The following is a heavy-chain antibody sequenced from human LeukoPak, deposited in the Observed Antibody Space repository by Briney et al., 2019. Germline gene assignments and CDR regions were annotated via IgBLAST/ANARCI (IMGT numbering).Heavy chain of an antibody. CDR1: GFTFSSYA. Sequence: LRLSCAASGFTFSSYAMSWVRQHPGKGLEWIGYIYYSGSTYYNPSLRSRVTISVDTSKNQFSLKLSSVTAADTAVYYCARDRVGATSDWYFDLWGRGTLVTVSS. J-gene: IGHJ2*01. CDR2: IYYSGST. V-gene: IGHV4-31*02. CDR3: ARDRVGATSDWYFDL. D-gene: IGHD1-26*01.